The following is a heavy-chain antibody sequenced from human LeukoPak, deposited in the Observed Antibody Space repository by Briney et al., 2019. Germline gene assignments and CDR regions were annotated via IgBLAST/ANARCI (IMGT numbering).Heavy chain of an antibody. CDR2: IYSGGNT. Sequence: GGSLRLSCVTSGLNVKNNYMFWVRQSPVKGLEWVSIIYSGGNTFYADSVKGRFTISRDNSKNTLYLQMTSLKAEDTGVYYCAREFDYGTLPGPYWGPGTLVIVSS. J-gene: IGHJ4*02. CDR3: AREFDYGTLPGPY. CDR1: GLNVKNNY. D-gene: IGHD3-9*01. V-gene: IGHV3-53*01.